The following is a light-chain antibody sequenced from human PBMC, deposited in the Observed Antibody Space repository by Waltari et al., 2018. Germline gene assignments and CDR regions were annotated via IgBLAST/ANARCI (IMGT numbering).Light chain of an antibody. CDR3: QSYDTSLSVV. Sequence: QSVLTQPPSVSGAPGQRVTISCTGSSSNIGAGFAVHWYQQLPGTAPKLLIYGSTSRPLGVPARFFGSTSGTSASLAITGLQAEDEADYYCQSYDTSLSVVFGGGTKLTVL. J-gene: IGLJ3*02. CDR2: GST. V-gene: IGLV1-40*01. CDR1: SSNIGAGFA.